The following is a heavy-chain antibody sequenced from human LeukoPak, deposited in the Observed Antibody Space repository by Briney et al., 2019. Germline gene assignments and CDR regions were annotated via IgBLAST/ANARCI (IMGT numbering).Heavy chain of an antibody. J-gene: IGHJ6*02. D-gene: IGHD3-10*01. CDR3: VRGVIIYYYGMDV. CDR1: GFTFDDYA. CDR2: ISWNSGSI. V-gene: IGHV3-9*01. Sequence: GRSLRLSCAASGFTFDDYAMHWVRQAPGKGLEWVSGISWNSGSIGYADSVKGRFTISRDNAKNSLYLQMNSLRAEDTALYYCVRGVIIYYYGMDVWGQGTTVTVSS.